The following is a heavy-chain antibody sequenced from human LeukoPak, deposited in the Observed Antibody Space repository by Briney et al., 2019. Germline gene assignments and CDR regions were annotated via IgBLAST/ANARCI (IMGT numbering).Heavy chain of an antibody. D-gene: IGHD1-26*01. J-gene: IGHJ4*02. CDR3: TRDRGGSYDFDY. Sequence: GGSLRLSCATSGFTFSSNWMHWVRQAPGKGLVWVSRIKSDGSSTSYADSVKGRFTISRDNAKNTLYLQMNSLRAEDTAVYYCTRDRGGSYDFDYWGQGTLVTVSS. CDR2: IKSDGSST. V-gene: IGHV3-74*01. CDR1: GFTFSSNW.